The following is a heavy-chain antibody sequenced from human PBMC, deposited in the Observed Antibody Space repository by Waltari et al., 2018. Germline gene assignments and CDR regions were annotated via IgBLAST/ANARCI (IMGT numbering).Heavy chain of an antibody. CDR1: GGSFSGYY. CDR2: INHSGST. J-gene: IGHJ5*02. D-gene: IGHD6-6*01. CDR3: ARVGSYSSSPEP. V-gene: IGHV4-34*01. Sequence: QVQLQQWGAGLLKPSETLSLTCAVYGGSFSGYYWSWIRQPPGKGLEWIGEINHSGSTNYNPSLKRRVTISVDTSKNQFSLKLSSVTAADTAVYYCARVGSYSSSPEPWGQGTLVTVSS.